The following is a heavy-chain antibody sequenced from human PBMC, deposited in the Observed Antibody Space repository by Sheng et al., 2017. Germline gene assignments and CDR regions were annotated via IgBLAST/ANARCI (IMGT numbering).Heavy chain of an antibody. CDR2: ISGSGGTT. Sequence: EVQLLESGGGMVQPGGSLRLSCAASGVTFSSHVMSWVRQAPGKGLEWVSGISGSGGTTYYADSVKGRFTISRDNSRNTLYLQMNSLRAEDTAVYYCAKQGYCSGWYCLDYWGQGTLVTVSS. CDR3: AKQGYCSGWYCLDY. CDR1: GVTFSSHV. J-gene: IGHJ4*02. D-gene: IGHD6-19*01. V-gene: IGHV3-23*01.